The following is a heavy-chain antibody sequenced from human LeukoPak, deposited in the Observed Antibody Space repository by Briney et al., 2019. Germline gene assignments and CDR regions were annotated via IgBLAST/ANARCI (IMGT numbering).Heavy chain of an antibody. Sequence: ASVKVSCKVSRYTLTELSMHWVRQAPGKGLEWMGGFDPEDGETIYAQKFQGRVTMTEDTSTDTAYMELSSLRSEDTAVYHCATQNSTGYCSSTSCNRDAFDIWGQGTMVTVSS. J-gene: IGHJ3*02. CDR3: ATQNSTGYCSSTSCNRDAFDI. CDR2: FDPEDGET. D-gene: IGHD2-2*02. V-gene: IGHV1-24*01. CDR1: RYTLTELS.